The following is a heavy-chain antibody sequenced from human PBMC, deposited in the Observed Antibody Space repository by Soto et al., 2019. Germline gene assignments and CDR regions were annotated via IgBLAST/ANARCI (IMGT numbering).Heavy chain of an antibody. D-gene: IGHD2-15*01. Sequence: SETLSLTCTVSGGSISSYYWSWIRQPPGKGLEWIGYIYYSGSTNYNPSLKSRVTISVDTSKNQFSLKLSSVTAADTAVYYCARHDSGGSYYYYYYMDVWGKGTTVTVFS. CDR2: IYYSGST. V-gene: IGHV4-59*08. CDR3: ARHDSGGSYYYYYYMDV. J-gene: IGHJ6*03. CDR1: GGSISSYY.